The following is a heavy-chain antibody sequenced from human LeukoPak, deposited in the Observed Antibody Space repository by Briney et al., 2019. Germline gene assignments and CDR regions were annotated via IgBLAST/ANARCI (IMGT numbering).Heavy chain of an antibody. CDR1: GGSFSGYY. J-gene: IGHJ4*02. CDR3: ARQSRWLATAAFGY. V-gene: IGHV4-34*01. D-gene: IGHD5-24*01. CDR2: INHSGST. Sequence: SETLSLTCAVFGGSFSGYYWSWIRQPPGKGLEWIGEINHSGSTNYNPSLKSRVTILVDTSKNQFSLKLTSVTAADTAVYYCARQSRWLATAAFGYWGQGTLVTVSS.